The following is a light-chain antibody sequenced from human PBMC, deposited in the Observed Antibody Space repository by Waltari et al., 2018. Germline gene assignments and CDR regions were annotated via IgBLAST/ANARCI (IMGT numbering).Light chain of an antibody. J-gene: IGKJ3*01. V-gene: IGKV3-15*01. CDR3: QQYDNWPFT. CDR1: QSVTTN. Sequence: EVVMTQSPASLSVSPGERVTLSCRPTQSVTTNLAWYHQKPGQAPRLLIYHASIRATGIPARFSGSGSGTDFNLTVSSLQSEDFVVYFCQQYDNWPFTFGPGTKLSIK. CDR2: HAS.